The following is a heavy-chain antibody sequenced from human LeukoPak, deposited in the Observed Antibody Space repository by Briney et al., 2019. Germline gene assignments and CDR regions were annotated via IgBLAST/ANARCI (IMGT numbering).Heavy chain of an antibody. CDR1: DGSINSYY. D-gene: IGHD1-26*01. V-gene: IGHV4-59*01. Sequence: SETLSLTYSVSDGSINSYYWNWIRRPPGKGLEWIGYIHYNGNTNYSPSLKSRVTMSVDTSKNLFSLKVSSVTAADTAVYYCARGRSNYYGMDVWGQGTTVTVSS. CDR2: IHYNGNT. J-gene: IGHJ6*02. CDR3: ARGRSNYYGMDV.